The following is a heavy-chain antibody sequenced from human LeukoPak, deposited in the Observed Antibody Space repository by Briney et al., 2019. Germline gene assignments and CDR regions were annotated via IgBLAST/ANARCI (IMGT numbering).Heavy chain of an antibody. CDR2: ISSSGSTI. Sequence: PGGSLRLSCAASGFTFSNYWMNWVRQAPGKVLEWVSCISSSGSTIYYADSVKGRFAISRDNAKNSLYLQMNSLRAADTAVYYCARGHRASLRSGSYFEYWGQGTLLTVSS. CDR3: ARGHRASLRSGSYFEY. CDR1: GFTFSNYW. D-gene: IGHD4-17*01. V-gene: IGHV3-48*04. J-gene: IGHJ4*02.